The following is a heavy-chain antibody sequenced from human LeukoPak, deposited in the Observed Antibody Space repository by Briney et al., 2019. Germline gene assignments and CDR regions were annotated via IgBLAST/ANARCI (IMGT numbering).Heavy chain of an antibody. CDR3: ARHNGGRFDY. D-gene: IGHD4-23*01. CDR2: IYYSGST. CDR1: GGSLSSGSDY. V-gene: IGHV4-61*09. J-gene: IGHJ4*02. Sequence: PSQTLSLTCTVSGGSLSSGSDYWSWIRQSAGKGLEWIGYIYYSGSTNYNPSLKSRVTISVDTSKNQFSLKLSSVTAADTAVYYCARHNGGRFDYWGQGTLVTVSS.